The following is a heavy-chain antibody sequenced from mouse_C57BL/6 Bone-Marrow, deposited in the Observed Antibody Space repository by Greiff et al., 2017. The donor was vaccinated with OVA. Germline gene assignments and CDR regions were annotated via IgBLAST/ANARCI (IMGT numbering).Heavy chain of an antibody. CDR1: GFTFSDYG. Sequence: EVKLMESGGGLVQPGGSLKLSCAASGFTFSDYGMAWVRQAPRKGPEWVAFISNLAYSIYYADTVTGRFTISRENAKNTLYLEMSSLRSEDTAMYYCARQGDGSSYSYYFDYWGQGTTLTVSS. CDR2: ISNLAYSI. CDR3: ARQGDGSSYSYYFDY. J-gene: IGHJ2*01. V-gene: IGHV5-15*01. D-gene: IGHD1-1*01.